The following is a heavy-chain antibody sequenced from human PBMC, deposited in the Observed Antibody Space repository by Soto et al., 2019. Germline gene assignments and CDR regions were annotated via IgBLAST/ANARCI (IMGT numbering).Heavy chain of an antibody. Sequence: SVKVSCKASGGTFSSYAISWVRQAPGQGLEWMGGIIPIFGTANYAQKFQGRVTITADESTSTAYMELSSLRSEDTAVYYCASTPPHYYDSSGPITGAFDIWGQGTMVTVSS. J-gene: IGHJ3*02. D-gene: IGHD3-22*01. CDR3: ASTPPHYYDSSGPITGAFDI. CDR1: GGTFSSYA. CDR2: IIPIFGTA. V-gene: IGHV1-69*13.